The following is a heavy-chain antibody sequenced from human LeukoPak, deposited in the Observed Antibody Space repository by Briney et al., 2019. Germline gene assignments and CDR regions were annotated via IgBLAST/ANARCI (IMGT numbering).Heavy chain of an antibody. J-gene: IGHJ4*02. Sequence: PGGSLRLSCAASGFTFSSYGMHWVRQARGKGLEWVAVIWYDGSNKYYADSVKGRFTISRDNSKNTLYLQMNSMRAEDTAVYYCVKGLGVGATGLSFDYWGQGTLVTVSS. D-gene: IGHD1-26*01. CDR3: VKGLGVGATGLSFDY. CDR2: IWYDGSNK. CDR1: GFTFSSYG. V-gene: IGHV3-33*06.